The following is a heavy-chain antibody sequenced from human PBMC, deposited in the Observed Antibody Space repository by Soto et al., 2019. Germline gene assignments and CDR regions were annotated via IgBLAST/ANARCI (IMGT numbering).Heavy chain of an antibody. V-gene: IGHV6-1*01. J-gene: IGHJ4*02. CDR1: GDSVSSNSAA. CDR3: ARVSVGNTAMVYNYFDY. Sequence: PSQTLSLTCAISGDSVSSNSAAWNWIRQSPSRGLEWLGRTYYRSKWYNDYAVSVKSRITINPDTSKNQFSLQLNSVTPEDTAVYYCARVSVGNTAMVYNYFDYWGQGTLVTVSS. CDR2: TYYRSKWYN. D-gene: IGHD5-18*01.